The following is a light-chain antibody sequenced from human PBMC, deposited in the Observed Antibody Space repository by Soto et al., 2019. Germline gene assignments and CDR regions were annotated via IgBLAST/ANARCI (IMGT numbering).Light chain of an antibody. CDR1: QSVSSNY. CDR3: YQYNTSPPLT. Sequence: EIVLTQSPGTLSLSPGERATLSCRASQSVSSNYLTWYQQKTGQAPRLLIYGASNKATGIPERFSGSGSGTDFTLTISSMQPEDFAVYYCYQYNTSPPLTLGGGNKVEI. CDR2: GAS. J-gene: IGKJ4*01. V-gene: IGKV3-20*01.